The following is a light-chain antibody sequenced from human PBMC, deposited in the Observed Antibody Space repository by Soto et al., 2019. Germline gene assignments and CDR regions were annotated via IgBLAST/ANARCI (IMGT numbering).Light chain of an antibody. CDR3: GSYAGSNNFV. CDR2: EVT. V-gene: IGLV2-8*01. CDR1: SSDVGYYDY. Sequence: QSALTQPPSASGFPGQSVTISCTGTSSDVGYYDYVSWYQQHPGKARILVIYEVTKRPSGVPHRVSASESGNTASLTVSGLRTEDEAEYYCGSYAGSNNFVFGSGTKLTVL. J-gene: IGLJ1*01.